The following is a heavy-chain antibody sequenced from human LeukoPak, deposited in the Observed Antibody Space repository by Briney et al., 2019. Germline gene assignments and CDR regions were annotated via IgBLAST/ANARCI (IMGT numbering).Heavy chain of an antibody. CDR2: IYYSGST. Sequence: PSETLSLTCTVSGGFISSYYWSWIRQPPGKGLEGIGYIYYSGSTNYNPSLKSRVTISVDTSKNQFSLKLSSVTAAATAWDYGGVMRRETEGLDYFDYWGQGTLVTVSS. CDR1: GGFISSYY. D-gene: IGHD3-16*01. J-gene: IGHJ4*02. V-gene: IGHV4-59*01. CDR3: GVMRRETEGLDYFDY.